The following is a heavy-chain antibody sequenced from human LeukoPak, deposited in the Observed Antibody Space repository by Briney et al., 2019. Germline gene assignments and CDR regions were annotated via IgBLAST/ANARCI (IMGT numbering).Heavy chain of an antibody. V-gene: IGHV3-43*02. CDR1: GFSFDDFA. Sequence: GSLRLSCAASGFSFDDFAMHWVRQAPGKGLEWVSFISGDGDTTYYAASVKGRFTISRDNSKNSLYLQMNSLRSEDTALYYCAKDMARYVDVRPDYWGQGTLVTVSS. CDR3: AKDMARYVDVRPDY. CDR2: ISGDGDTT. J-gene: IGHJ4*02. D-gene: IGHD3-9*01.